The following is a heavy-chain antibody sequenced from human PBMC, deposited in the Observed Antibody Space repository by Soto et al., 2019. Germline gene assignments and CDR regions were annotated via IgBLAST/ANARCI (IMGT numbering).Heavy chain of an antibody. Sequence: QVQLQESGPGLVKPSGTLSLTCAVSGGSISTSNWWSWVRQPPGKGLEWIGEVYHSGSTNYNPSFKSRVAMSVDKSKNQFSLKLNSGTAAATALYSCARTSTRGTRFAYWGQGSLVTVSS. J-gene: IGHJ4*02. V-gene: IGHV4-4*02. D-gene: IGHD1-1*01. CDR2: VYHSGST. CDR1: GGSISTSNW. CDR3: ARTSTRGTRFAY.